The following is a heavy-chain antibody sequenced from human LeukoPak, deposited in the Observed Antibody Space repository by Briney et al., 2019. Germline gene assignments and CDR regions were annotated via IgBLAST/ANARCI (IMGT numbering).Heavy chain of an antibody. J-gene: IGHJ4*02. CDR1: GFTFSNYW. D-gene: IGHD3-10*01. CDR2: IKQDGSEK. CDR3: ASDYGSGSTTDY. V-gene: IGHV3-7*01. Sequence: LSGGSLRLSCAASGFTFSNYWMNWVRQAPGKGLEWVANIKQDGSEKYYVDSVKGRFTISRDNAKNSLYLQMNSLRVEDTAVYYCASDYGSGSTTDYWGQGTLVTVSS.